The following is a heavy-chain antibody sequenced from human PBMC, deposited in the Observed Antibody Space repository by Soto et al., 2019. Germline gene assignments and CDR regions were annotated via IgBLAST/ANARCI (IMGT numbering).Heavy chain of an antibody. CDR2: IIPIFGTA. J-gene: IGHJ6*02. CDR3: XXXPDSSSWYYGMDV. CDR1: GGTFSSYA. D-gene: IGHD6-13*01. V-gene: IGHV1-69*01. Sequence: QVQLVQSGAEVKKPGSSVKVSCKASGGTFSSYAISWVRQAPGQXLEWMGGIIPIFGTANYAQKFQGRVTITADESTSTXXXELSSLRSEDTAXXXXXXXPDSSSWYYGMDVWGQGTTVTVSS.